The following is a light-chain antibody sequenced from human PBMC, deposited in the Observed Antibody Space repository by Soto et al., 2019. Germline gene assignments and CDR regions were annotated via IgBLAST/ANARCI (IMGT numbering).Light chain of an antibody. CDR3: QQYGSPPIT. J-gene: IGKJ5*01. V-gene: IGKV3-20*01. Sequence: EIVLTQSPGTLSLSPGERATLSCRASQSVSSSYLAWYQQKPGQAPRLLIYGASSRATGIPDRFSGSGSGTDFTLTISRLEPEDCAVYYCQQYGSPPITFGQGTRLEIK. CDR1: QSVSSSY. CDR2: GAS.